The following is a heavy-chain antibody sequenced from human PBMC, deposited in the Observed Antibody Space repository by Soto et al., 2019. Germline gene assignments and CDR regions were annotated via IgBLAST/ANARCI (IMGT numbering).Heavy chain of an antibody. CDR3: ARIGYYDSSGYYLGPFDY. D-gene: IGHD3-22*01. CDR1: GGSISSDY. V-gene: IGHV4-59*01. CDR2: TYYSGST. Sequence: KPSETLSLTCTVSGGSISSDYWSWIRQPPGKGLEWIGYTYYSGSTNYNPSLKSRVTISADTSKNQFSLKLSSVTAADTAVYYCARIGYYDSSGYYLGPFDYWGQGTLVTVSS. J-gene: IGHJ4*02.